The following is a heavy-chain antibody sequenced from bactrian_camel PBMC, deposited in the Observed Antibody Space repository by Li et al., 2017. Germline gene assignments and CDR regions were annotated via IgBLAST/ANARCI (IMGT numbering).Heavy chain of an antibody. D-gene: IGHD1*01. V-gene: IGHV3S1*01. CDR3: AAETPCSKQLLPGPTTYNF. Sequence: HVQLVESGGGSVQPGGSLRLSCARSGYTDRTYCLAWFRQAPGKGREWVATIEGDGSTRYTDSVKGRFTISRDNAKNTVYLQMNSLKPEDTAMYYCAAETPCSKQLLPGPTTYNFWGPGTQVTVS. CDR1: GYTDRTYC. CDR2: IEGDGST. J-gene: IGHJ4*01.